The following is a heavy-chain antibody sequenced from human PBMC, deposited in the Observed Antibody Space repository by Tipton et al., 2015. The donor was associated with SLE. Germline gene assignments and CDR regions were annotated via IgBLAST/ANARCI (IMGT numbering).Heavy chain of an antibody. J-gene: IGHJ6*03. Sequence: PGLVKPSETLSLTCTVSGGSISSYYWSWIRQPPGKGLEWIGYIYYSGRTNYNPSLKSRVTISVDTSKNQFSLKLSSVTAADTAVYYCARAGAGYYYYYYMDVWGKGTTVTVSS. V-gene: IGHV4-59*01. CDR3: ARAGAGYYYYYYMDV. CDR2: IYYSGRT. CDR1: GGSISSYY.